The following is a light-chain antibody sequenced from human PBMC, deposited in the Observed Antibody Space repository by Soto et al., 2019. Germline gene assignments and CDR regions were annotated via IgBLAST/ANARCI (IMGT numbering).Light chain of an antibody. CDR1: QGIRND. CDR3: QRCDNARRIT. J-gene: IGKJ5*01. Sequence: DIQMTQSPSSLSASVGDRVTITCRASQGIRNDLVWYQQKPGKAPKLLIYAASSLQSGVPSRFSGSGSGTDFTLTIRSLQTEDVATYYCQRCDNARRITFGQGTRLEIK. V-gene: IGKV1-27*01. CDR2: AAS.